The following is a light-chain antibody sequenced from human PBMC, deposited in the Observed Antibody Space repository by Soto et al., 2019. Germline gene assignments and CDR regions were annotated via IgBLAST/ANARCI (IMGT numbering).Light chain of an antibody. CDR2: DVS. Sequence: QSALTQPASVSGSPGQSITISCTGTYSDVVGYGYVAWYQQHPGKAPKLIIYDVSNRPSGISNRFSGSKSGDTASLTISGLQAADEADYYCSSYTSRTGLTKVFGTGTKVTVL. J-gene: IGLJ1*01. V-gene: IGLV2-14*01. CDR1: YSDVVGYGY. CDR3: SSYTSRTGLTKV.